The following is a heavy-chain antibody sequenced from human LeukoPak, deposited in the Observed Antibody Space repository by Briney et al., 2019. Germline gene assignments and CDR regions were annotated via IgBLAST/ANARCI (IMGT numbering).Heavy chain of an antibody. CDR1: GGTFSSYA. CDR2: IVPILGIA. CDR3: ARAYSNKLYYYYGMDV. V-gene: IGHV1-69*04. Sequence: SVKVSCKASGGTFSSYAISWVRQAPGQGLEWMGRIVPILGIANYAQKFQGRVTITADKSTSTAYMELSSLRSEDTAVYYCARAYSNKLYYYYGMDVWGQGTTVTVSS. J-gene: IGHJ6*02. D-gene: IGHD4-11*01.